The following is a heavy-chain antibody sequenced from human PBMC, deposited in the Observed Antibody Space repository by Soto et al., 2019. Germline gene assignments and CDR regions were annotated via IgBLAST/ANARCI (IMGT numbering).Heavy chain of an antibody. V-gene: IGHV1-18*01. Sequence: QVPLVQSGAEVKKPGASVKVSCKASGYTFTSYGISWVRQAPGQGLEWMGWISAYNGNTNYAQKLQGRVTMTTDTSTSTAYMELRSLRPDDTAVYYCARDAGSIMITFGGVIDFDYWGQGTLVTVSS. D-gene: IGHD3-16*02. CDR2: ISAYNGNT. CDR1: GYTFTSYG. J-gene: IGHJ4*02. CDR3: ARDAGSIMITFGGVIDFDY.